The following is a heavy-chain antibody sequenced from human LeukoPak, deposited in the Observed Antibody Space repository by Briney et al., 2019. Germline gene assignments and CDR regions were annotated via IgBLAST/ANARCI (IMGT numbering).Heavy chain of an antibody. J-gene: IGHJ4*02. CDR2: INPNSGGT. Sequence: ASVKVSCKASGYTFTGYYIHWVRQAPGQGLEWMGWINPNSGGTNYAQKFQGWVTMTRDTSISTAYMELSGLRSDDTAVYYCARGRHDFDYWGQGTLVTVSS. CDR3: ARGRHDFDY. V-gene: IGHV1-2*04. CDR1: GYTFTGYY.